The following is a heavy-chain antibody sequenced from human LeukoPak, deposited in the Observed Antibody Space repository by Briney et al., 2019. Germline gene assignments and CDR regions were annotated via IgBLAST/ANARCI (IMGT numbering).Heavy chain of an antibody. D-gene: IGHD3-22*01. J-gene: IGHJ4*02. V-gene: IGHV3-30*02. CDR2: IRYDGTKK. CDR3: ARVTYDYDTGGSAPDY. CDR1: GFTFGTYG. Sequence: GGSLRLSCAASGFTFGTYGMHWVHQAPGKGLEWVSLIRYDGTKKYYADSVQSRFTISRDNSRNTLFLQMNTLTPDDTAIYYCARVTYDYDTGGSAPDYWGQGTLVTVSS.